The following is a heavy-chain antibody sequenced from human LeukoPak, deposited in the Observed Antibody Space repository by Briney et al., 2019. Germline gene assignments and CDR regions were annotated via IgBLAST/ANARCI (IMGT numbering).Heavy chain of an antibody. J-gene: IGHJ4*02. D-gene: IGHD6-6*01. CDR3: AILGLSIAGPGDYFDY. CDR1: GFTVSSNY. CDR2: IYSGGST. Sequence: GGSLRLSCAASGFTVSSNYMSWVRQAPGKGLEWVSVIYSGGSTYYADSVKGRFTISRDNSKNTLYLQMNSLRAEDTAVYYCAILGLSIAGPGDYFDYWGQGTLVTVSS. V-gene: IGHV3-66*02.